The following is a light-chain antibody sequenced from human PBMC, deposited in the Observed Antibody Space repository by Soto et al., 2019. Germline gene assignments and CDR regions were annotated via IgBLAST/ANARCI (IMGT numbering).Light chain of an antibody. V-gene: IGKV3-11*01. Sequence: ELVLTQSPSTLSLSPGEIATLSCRASQSVSIYLAWYQQKPCQPPRLLIYDASNSSTGIPARFSGSGSGTDFNLTISSLQTEDFAVYYGQQRSNWPLVTFGHGTRVDV. CDR3: QQRSNWPLVT. J-gene: IGKJ3*01. CDR1: QSVSIY. CDR2: DAS.